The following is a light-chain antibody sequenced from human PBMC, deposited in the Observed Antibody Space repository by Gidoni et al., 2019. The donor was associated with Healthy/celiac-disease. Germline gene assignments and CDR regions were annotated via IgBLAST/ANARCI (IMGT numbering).Light chain of an antibody. CDR3: CSYAGSSTHVV. CDR1: SGDVGSYNL. CDR2: EGS. V-gene: IGLV2-23*01. J-gene: IGLJ2*01. Sequence: QSALTQPAPVSGSPGQSITISCTGTSGDVGSYNLVSWYQQHPGKAPKLMIYEGSKRPSGVSNRFSGSKSGNTASLTISGLQAEDEADYYCCSYAGSSTHVVFGGGTKLTVL.